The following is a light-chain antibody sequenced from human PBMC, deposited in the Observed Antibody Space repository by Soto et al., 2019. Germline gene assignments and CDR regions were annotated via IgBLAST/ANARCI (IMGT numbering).Light chain of an antibody. CDR1: QNVANY. CDR2: ESS. V-gene: IGKV3-11*01. Sequence: EIVLTQSPATLSLSPGERATLSCRASQNVANYLDWYQQKPGQAPRLLIYESSNRATGIAARFSGSGSGTDFTLTISSLEPEDFAVYYCQQYGSSGTFGQGTKVEIK. CDR3: QQYGSSGT. J-gene: IGKJ1*01.